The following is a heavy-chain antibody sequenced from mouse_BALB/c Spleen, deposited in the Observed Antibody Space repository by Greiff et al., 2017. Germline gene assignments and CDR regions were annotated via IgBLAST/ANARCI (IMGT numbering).Heavy chain of an antibody. CDR3: ARPSFYGYLDY. J-gene: IGHJ2*01. Sequence: VQLQQSGPGLVQPSQSLSITCTVSGFSLTSYGVHWVRQSPGKGLEWLGVIWSGGSTDYNAAFISRLSISKDNSKSQVFFKMNSLQADDTAIYYCARPSFYGYLDYWGQGTTLTVSS. V-gene: IGHV2-4-1*01. CDR2: IWSGGST. CDR1: GFSLTSYG. D-gene: IGHD1-1*01.